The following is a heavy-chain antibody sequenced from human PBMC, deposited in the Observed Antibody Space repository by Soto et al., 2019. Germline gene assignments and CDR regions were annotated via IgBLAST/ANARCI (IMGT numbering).Heavy chain of an antibody. V-gene: IGHV3-23*01. J-gene: IGHJ4*02. CDR1: GFIFSTSGSAFSRYA. Sequence: GGSLRLSCAASGFIFSTSGSAFSRYAMTWVRQTPGKALEWVSSISGSCDRTYYSDSVRGRFTISRDNSKDRLYLEMNSVRAEDTAVYYCATPAYDYWGQGTLVTVSS. CDR2: ISGSCDRT. D-gene: IGHD3-16*01. CDR3: ATPAYDY.